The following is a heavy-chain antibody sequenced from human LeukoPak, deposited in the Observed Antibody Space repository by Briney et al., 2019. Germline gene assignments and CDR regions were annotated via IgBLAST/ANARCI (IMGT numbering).Heavy chain of an antibody. CDR1: GYTFTSYA. D-gene: IGHD3-22*01. J-gene: IGHJ4*02. V-gene: IGHV1-3*01. Sequence: VASVKVSCKASGYTFTSYAMHRVRQAPGQRLEWMGWINAGNGNTKYSQKFQGRVTITRDTSTSTAYMELSSLRSEDTAVYYCAREGRYYYDTTYYFDYWGQGTLVTVSS. CDR3: AREGRYYYDTTYYFDY. CDR2: INAGNGNT.